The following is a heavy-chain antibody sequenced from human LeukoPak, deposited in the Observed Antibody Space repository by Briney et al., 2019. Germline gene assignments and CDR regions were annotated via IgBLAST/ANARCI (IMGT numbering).Heavy chain of an antibody. Sequence: ASVKVSCKASGYTFISYGISWVRQAPGQGLEWMGWISAYNGNTNYAQKLQGRVTMTTDTSTSTAYTELRSLRSDDTAVYYCARGGWLQFGLPEYIRWYFDYWGQGTLVTVSS. CDR1: GYTFISYG. D-gene: IGHD5-24*01. J-gene: IGHJ4*02. V-gene: IGHV1-18*01. CDR2: ISAYNGNT. CDR3: ARGGWLQFGLPEYIRWYFDY.